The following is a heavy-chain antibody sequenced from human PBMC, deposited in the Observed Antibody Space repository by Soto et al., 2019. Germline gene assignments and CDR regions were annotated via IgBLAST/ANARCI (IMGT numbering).Heavy chain of an antibody. J-gene: IGHJ3*02. V-gene: IGHV1-2*04. CDR1: GYTFTGYY. D-gene: IGHD6-6*01. Sequence: ASVKVSCKASGYTFTGYYMHWVRQAPGQGLEWMGWINPNSGGTNYARKFQGWVTMTRDTSISTAYMELSRLRSDDTAVYYCARDPGYSSSSVAFDIWGQGTMVTVSS. CDR2: INPNSGGT. CDR3: ARDPGYSSSSVAFDI.